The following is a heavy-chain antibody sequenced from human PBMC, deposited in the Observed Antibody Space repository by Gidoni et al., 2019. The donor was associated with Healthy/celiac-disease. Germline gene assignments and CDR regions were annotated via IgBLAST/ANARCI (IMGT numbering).Heavy chain of an antibody. J-gene: IGHJ6*02. CDR1: GFTFSSYA. V-gene: IGHV3-23*01. D-gene: IGHD1-26*01. CDR3: AKEGGPGGSYYRLYYYYGMDV. CDR2: ISGSGGST. Sequence: EVQLLESGGGLVQPGGSLRLSCAASGFTFSSYAMSWVRQAPGKGLEWVSAISGSGGSTYYADSVKGRFTISRDNSKNTLYLQMNSLRAEDTAVYYCAKEGGPGGSYYRLYYYYGMDVWGQGTTVTVSS.